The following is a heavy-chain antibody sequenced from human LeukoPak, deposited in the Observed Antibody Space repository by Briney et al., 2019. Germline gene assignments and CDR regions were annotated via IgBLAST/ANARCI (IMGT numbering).Heavy chain of an antibody. V-gene: IGHV4-4*09. CDR2: IYTSGST. CDR1: GGSISSYY. Sequence: PSETLSLTCTVSGGSISSYYWSWIRQPPGKGLEWIGYIYTSGSTNYNPSLKSRATISVDTSKNQFSLKLSSVTAADTAVYYCARYSGGFDYWGQGTLVTVSS. D-gene: IGHD1-26*01. CDR3: ARYSGGFDY. J-gene: IGHJ4*02.